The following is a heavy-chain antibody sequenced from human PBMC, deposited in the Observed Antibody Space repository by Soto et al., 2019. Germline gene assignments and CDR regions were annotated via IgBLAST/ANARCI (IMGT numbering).Heavy chain of an antibody. D-gene: IGHD1-1*01. V-gene: IGHV1-69*01. CDR3: ARNGTLTGYSYGMDV. J-gene: IGHJ6*02. Sequence: QVQLVQSGAELRKPGSSVKVSCKASGGTFSDSTINWVRQAPGQRLEWMGGIIPIFDTAKYAEKFQGRVTITADESTSTSFMEVSSLRSEDTSVYYCARNGTLTGYSYGMDVWGQGTMVTVSS. CDR1: GGTFSDST. CDR2: IIPIFDTA.